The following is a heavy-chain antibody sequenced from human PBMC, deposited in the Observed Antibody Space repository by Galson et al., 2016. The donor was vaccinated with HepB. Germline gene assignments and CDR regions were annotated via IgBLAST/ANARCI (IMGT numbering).Heavy chain of an antibody. J-gene: IGHJ4*02. V-gene: IGHV3-7*03. CDR2: TYEDTSRT. D-gene: IGHD6-13*01. CDR1: GFTFSSHW. CDR3: ASEGRRIAGRCDTDD. Sequence: SLRLSCAASGFTFSSHWMTWVRQGPGKGLEWVANTYEDTSRTFYADSVKGRFTVSSDNAKNSQYLHMYDLGVDYTAGYICASEGRRIAGRCDTDDWGQGTLVTVSS.